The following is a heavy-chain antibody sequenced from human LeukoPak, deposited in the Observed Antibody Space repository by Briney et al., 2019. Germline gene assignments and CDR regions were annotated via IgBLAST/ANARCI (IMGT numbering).Heavy chain of an antibody. D-gene: IGHD3-3*01. CDR2: ISAYNGNT. V-gene: IGHV1-18*01. J-gene: IGHJ6*03. Sequence: ASVKVSCKASGYTFTNYGVSWVRQAPGQGLAWMGWISAYNGNTNYAQKLQGRVTMTTDTSTSTAYMELRSLRSDDTAVYYCARRDFWSGAAFPYDYYYMDVWGKGTTVTVSS. CDR1: GYTFTNYG. CDR3: ARRDFWSGAAFPYDYYYMDV.